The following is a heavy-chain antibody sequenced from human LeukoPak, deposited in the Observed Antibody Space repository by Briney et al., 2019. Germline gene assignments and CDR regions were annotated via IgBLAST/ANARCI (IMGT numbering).Heavy chain of an antibody. V-gene: IGHV4-59*08. Sequence: PSETLSLTCTVSGGSISRYYWSWIRQPPGKGLEWIGDIYYSGSTNYNPSLKGRVTISVDTSKNQFSLRLSSVTAADTAVYYSARLASGSYGPLTPFDYWGQGTLVTVSS. CDR1: GGSISRYY. J-gene: IGHJ4*02. D-gene: IGHD1-26*01. CDR2: IYYSGST. CDR3: ARLASGSYGPLTPFDY.